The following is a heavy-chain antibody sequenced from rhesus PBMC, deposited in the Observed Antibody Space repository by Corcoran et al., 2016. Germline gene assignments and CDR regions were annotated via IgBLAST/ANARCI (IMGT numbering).Heavy chain of an antibody. Sequence: QVQLQESGPGLVKPSETLSLTCAVSGGSISGYYWSWIRQPPGKGLEWIGRIYGGSGSTDYIPSRKSRDTITTDTSMTQFSLKLRSVTAADTAVYYCAGHGPRSPFYYWGQGVLVTVSS. J-gene: IGHJ4*01. CDR3: AGHGPRSPFYY. CDR1: GGSISGYY. D-gene: IGHD3-3*01. V-gene: IGHV4-160*01. CDR2: IYGGSGST.